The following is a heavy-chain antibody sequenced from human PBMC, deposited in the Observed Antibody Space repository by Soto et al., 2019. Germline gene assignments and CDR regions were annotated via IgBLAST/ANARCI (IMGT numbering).Heavy chain of an antibody. CDR1: GGSISTYY. D-gene: IGHD1-7*01. CDR2: IYYSGST. Sequence: ETLSLTCSVSGGSISTYYWSWIRQPPGKGLEWIGYIYYSGSTNYNPTLRSRVTISVDTSKNQFSLKLSSVTAADTAVYYCARVVSSFRGTGTSHSLDPWGQGILVTVSS. J-gene: IGHJ5*02. CDR3: ARVVSSFRGTGTSHSLDP. V-gene: IGHV4-59*01.